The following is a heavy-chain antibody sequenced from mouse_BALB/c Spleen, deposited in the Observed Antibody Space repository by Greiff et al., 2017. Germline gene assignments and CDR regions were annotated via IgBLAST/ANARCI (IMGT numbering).Heavy chain of an antibody. D-gene: IGHD1-1*01. J-gene: IGHJ4*01. Sequence: VQLKESGAELVKPGASVKLSCTASGFNIKDTYMHWVKQRPEQGLEWIGRIDPANGNTKYDPKFQGKATITADTSSNTAYLQLSSLTSEDTAVYYCARDYYGSSYKADAMDYWGQGTSVTVSS. V-gene: IGHV14-3*02. CDR3: ARDYYGSSYKADAMDY. CDR2: IDPANGNT. CDR1: GFNIKDTY.